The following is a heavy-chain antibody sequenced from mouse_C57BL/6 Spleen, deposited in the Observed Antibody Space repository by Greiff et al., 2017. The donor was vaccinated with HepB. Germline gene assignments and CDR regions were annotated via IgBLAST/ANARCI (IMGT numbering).Heavy chain of an antibody. J-gene: IGHJ3*01. CDR2: IDPSDSYT. V-gene: IGHV1-69*01. Sequence: VQLQQPGAELVMPGASVKLSCKASGYTFTSYWMHWVKQRPGQGLEWIGEIDPSDSYTNYNQKFKGKSTLTVDKSSSTAYMQLSSLTSEDSAVYYGARYYGSSYDWFAYWGQGTLVTVSA. D-gene: IGHD1-1*01. CDR3: ARYYGSSYDWFAY. CDR1: GYTFTSYW.